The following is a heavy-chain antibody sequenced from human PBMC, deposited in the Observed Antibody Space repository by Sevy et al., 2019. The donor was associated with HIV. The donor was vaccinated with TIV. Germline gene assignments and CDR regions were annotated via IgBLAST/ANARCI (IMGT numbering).Heavy chain of an antibody. CDR1: GFTFGDYA. D-gene: IGHD5-12*01. J-gene: IGHJ4*02. CDR3: TRALATADTPEYYFDY. V-gene: IGHV3-49*03. CDR2: IRRNSHEPYGGTT. Sequence: GGSLSLSCTSSGFTFGDYAMSWFRQAPGKGLEWVPFIRRNSHEPYGGTTEYAASVKGRFTISRDDSKSIAYLQMNSLKTEDTAVYYCTRALATADTPEYYFDYWGQGILVTVSS.